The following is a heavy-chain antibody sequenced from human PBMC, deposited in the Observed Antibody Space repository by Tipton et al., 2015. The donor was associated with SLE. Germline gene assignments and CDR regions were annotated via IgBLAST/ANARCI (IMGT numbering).Heavy chain of an antibody. Sequence: TLSLTCTVSGGSISSGSYYWSWIRQPAGKGLEWIGRIYTSGSTHYNPSLKSRATISVDTSKNQFSLKLSSVTAADTAVYYCAAPGGNSDAFDIWGQGTMVTVSS. V-gene: IGHV4-61*02. CDR1: GGSISSGSYY. CDR3: AAPGGNSDAFDI. CDR2: IYTSGST. J-gene: IGHJ3*02. D-gene: IGHD4-23*01.